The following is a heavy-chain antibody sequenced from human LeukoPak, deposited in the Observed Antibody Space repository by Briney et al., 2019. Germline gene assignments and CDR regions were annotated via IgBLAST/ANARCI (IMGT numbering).Heavy chain of an antibody. CDR3: ARGSWAFDI. CDR1: GFTFSRYW. V-gene: IGHV3-74*01. CDR2: INSDGRST. Sequence: GGSLRLSCAASGFTFSRYWMHWVRQAPGKGLGWVSHINSDGRSTSYADSVRGRFTISRDNAKNTLYLQMNSLRAEDTAVYYCARGSWAFDIWGQGTMVTVSS. J-gene: IGHJ3*02.